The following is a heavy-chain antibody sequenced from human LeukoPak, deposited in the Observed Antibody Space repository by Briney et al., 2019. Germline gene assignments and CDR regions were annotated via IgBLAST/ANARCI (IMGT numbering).Heavy chain of an antibody. CDR3: ARGTSDGPVAQLDH. CDR1: GSSLSYYA. CDR2: IWYDGSEK. J-gene: IGHJ4*02. Sequence: PGGSLRLSCAASGSSLSYYAMHWVRQAPGKGPEWVSVIWYDGSEKYYVDSVKGRFTISRDNSKNTLYLQMNSLRVEDTAVYYCARGTSDGPVAQLDHWGQGTLVTVAS. V-gene: IGHV3-33*01. D-gene: IGHD2-15*01.